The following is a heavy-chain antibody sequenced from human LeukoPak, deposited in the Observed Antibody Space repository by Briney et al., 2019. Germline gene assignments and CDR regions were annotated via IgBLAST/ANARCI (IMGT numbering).Heavy chain of an antibody. CDR3: ARHSRGYYYDSSGCR. Sequence: PSETLSLTCTVSGGSISSSSYYWGWIRQPPGKGLEWIGSIYYSGSTYYNPSLKSRVTISVDTSKNQFSLKLSSVTAADTAVYYCARHSRGYYYDSSGCRWGQGTLVTVSS. D-gene: IGHD3-22*01. V-gene: IGHV4-39*01. J-gene: IGHJ4*02. CDR2: IYYSGST. CDR1: GGSISSSSYY.